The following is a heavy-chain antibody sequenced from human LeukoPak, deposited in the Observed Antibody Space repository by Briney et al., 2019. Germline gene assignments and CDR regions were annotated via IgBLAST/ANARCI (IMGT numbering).Heavy chain of an antibody. Sequence: PGRSLRLSCAASGFTFSSYGMHWVRQAPGKGLEWVAVIWNDGSNKYYADSVKGRFTISRDNSKNTLYLQMNSLRAEDTAVYYCARPIGYSSPADYWGQGTLVTVSS. CDR3: ARPIGYSSPADY. CDR2: IWNDGSNK. D-gene: IGHD5-18*01. V-gene: IGHV3-33*01. J-gene: IGHJ4*02. CDR1: GFTFSSYG.